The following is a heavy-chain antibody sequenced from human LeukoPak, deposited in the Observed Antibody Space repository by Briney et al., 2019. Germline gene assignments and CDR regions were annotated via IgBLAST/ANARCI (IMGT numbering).Heavy chain of an antibody. J-gene: IGHJ4*02. V-gene: IGHV3-7*01. CDR2: INQDGSDK. CDR3: ARERGSKHYDF. D-gene: IGHD3-16*01. CDR1: GFTSSSYW. Sequence: EGSLRLSCAASGFTSSSYWMGWVRQAPGKGLEWVANINQDGSDKYYVDSVKGRFTISRDNAKNSLYLQMDSLRAEDMALYYCARERGSKHYDFWGQGTLVTVSS.